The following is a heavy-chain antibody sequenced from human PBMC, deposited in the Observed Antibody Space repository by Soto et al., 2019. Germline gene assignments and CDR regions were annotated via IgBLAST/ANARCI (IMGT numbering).Heavy chain of an antibody. CDR1: GVSISSGGYY. J-gene: IGHJ5*02. V-gene: IGHV4-31*03. CDR3: ARSGLSGYYYGSGSFIVWFDP. Sequence: SETLSLTCTVSGVSISSGGYYWSWIRQHPGKGLEWIGYIYYSGSTYYNPSLKSRVTISVDTSKNQFSLKLSSVTAADTAVYYCARSGLSGYYYGSGSFIVWFDPWGQGTLVTVSS. D-gene: IGHD3-10*01. CDR2: IYYSGST.